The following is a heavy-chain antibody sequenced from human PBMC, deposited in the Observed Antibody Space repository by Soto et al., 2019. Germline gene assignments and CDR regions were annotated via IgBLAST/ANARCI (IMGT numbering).Heavy chain of an antibody. V-gene: IGHV1-2*02. CDR1: EYTFTDNY. D-gene: IGHD2-2*01. CDR3: ARQSCGSTSCFYDY. J-gene: IGHJ4*02. Sequence: ASVKVSCKTSEYTFTDNYIYWIRQAPGQGLEWMGWLNPNSGATDFAQRFQGRVTLTSDTSISTGYMELNRLTSDDTAVFYCARQSCGSTSCFYDYWGPGTLVTVSS. CDR2: LNPNSGAT.